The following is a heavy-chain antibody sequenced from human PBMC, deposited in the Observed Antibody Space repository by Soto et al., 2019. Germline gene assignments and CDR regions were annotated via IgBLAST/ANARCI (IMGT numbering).Heavy chain of an antibody. V-gene: IGHV4-39*01. CDR3: ARQDDYGDYVWFDP. D-gene: IGHD4-17*01. CDR2: IYYGGST. Sequence: SETLSLTCTVSSAPVSSTTYTWGWIRQPPGKGLEWVASIYYGGSTYYNPSLKSRVTISVDTSKNQFSLKLSSVTAADTAVYYCARQDDYGDYVWFDPWGQGTLVTVSS. CDR1: SAPVSSTTYT. J-gene: IGHJ5*02.